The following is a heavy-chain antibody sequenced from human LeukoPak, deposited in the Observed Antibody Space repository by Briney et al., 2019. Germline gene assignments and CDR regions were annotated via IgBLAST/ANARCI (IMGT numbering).Heavy chain of an antibody. D-gene: IGHD6-13*01. CDR3: AKRNGYYSSWYLINFDY. CDR1: GFTFSTYT. J-gene: IGHJ4*02. V-gene: IGHV3-23*01. Sequence: PGGSLRLSCAASGFTFSTYTMSWVRQAPGKGLEWVSSISGSGGATYSADSVKGRFTIPRDNSKDTLFLHMTSLRAEDTAVYYCAKRNGYYSSWYLINFDYWGQGNLVTVSS. CDR2: ISGSGGAT.